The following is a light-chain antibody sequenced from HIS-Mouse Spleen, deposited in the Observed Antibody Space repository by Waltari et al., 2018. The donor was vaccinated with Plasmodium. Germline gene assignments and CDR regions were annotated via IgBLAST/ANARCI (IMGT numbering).Light chain of an antibody. CDR3: SSYAGSNNWV. CDR1: SSDVGGYNY. CDR2: EVS. J-gene: IGLJ3*02. Sequence: QSALTQPPSASGSPGPSVPISCTGTSSDVGGYNYFSWYQQHPGKAPQLMIYEVSKRPSGVPDRFSGSKSGNTASLTVSGLQAEDEADYYCSSYAGSNNWVFGGGTKLTVL. V-gene: IGLV2-8*01.